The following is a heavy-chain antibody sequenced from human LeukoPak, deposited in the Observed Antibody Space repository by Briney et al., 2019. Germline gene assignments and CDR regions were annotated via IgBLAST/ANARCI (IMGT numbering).Heavy chain of an antibody. Sequence: SGTLSLTCTVSGGSISSYYWSWIRQPAGKGLEWIGRIYTSGSTNYNPSFKSRVTMSVDTSKNQFSLKLSSVTASDTAVYYCARDEYYYGSGSYSIFFDYWGQGTLVTVPS. CDR1: GGSISSYY. CDR2: IYTSGST. D-gene: IGHD3-10*01. CDR3: ARDEYYYGSGSYSIFFDY. J-gene: IGHJ4*02. V-gene: IGHV4-4*07.